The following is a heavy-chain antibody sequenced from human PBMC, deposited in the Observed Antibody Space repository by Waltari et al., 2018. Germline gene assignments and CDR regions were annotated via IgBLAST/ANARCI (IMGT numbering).Heavy chain of an antibody. CDR1: GGSISSYY. J-gene: IGHJ5*02. Sequence: QVQLQESGPGLVKPSETLSLTCTVSGGSISSYYWSWIRQPPGKGLEWIGYIYYRGSTNDNPSRKSRVTISVDTSKNQFSLKLSSVTAADTAVYYCARGGRWLPTRRFDPWGQGTLVTVSS. D-gene: IGHD3-22*01. CDR2: IYYRGST. V-gene: IGHV4-59*01. CDR3: ARGGRWLPTRRFDP.